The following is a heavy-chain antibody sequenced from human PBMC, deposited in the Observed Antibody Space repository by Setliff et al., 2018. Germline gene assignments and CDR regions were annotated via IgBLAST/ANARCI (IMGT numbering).Heavy chain of an antibody. V-gene: IGHV4-31*03. D-gene: IGHD6-19*01. CDR1: GASISSDGYY. CDR2: IFYSGST. CDR3: ARSRTIAVKGGVFAV. J-gene: IGHJ2*01. Sequence: SETLSLTCSVSGASISSDGYYWSWIRQYPGKGLEWIGYIFYSGSTYYNPSLKSRVTISLDTSENQFSLELTSVTAADTAVYYCARSRTIAVKGGVFAVWGRGTLVTVS.